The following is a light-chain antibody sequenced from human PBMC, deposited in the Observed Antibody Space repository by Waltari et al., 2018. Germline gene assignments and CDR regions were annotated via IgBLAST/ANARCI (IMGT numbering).Light chain of an antibody. J-gene: IGLJ2*01. CDR1: PLRSFY. V-gene: IGLV3-19*01. CDR2: DKD. CDR3: NSRDTRGNHFVV. Sequence: SSELTQDPALSVALGPAVRLTFQGDPLRSFYVTWYQQKPGQAPMLVIYDKDNRPSGIPERFSGSSSGNIASLTITGAQAEDEADYYCNSRDTRGNHFVVFGGGTKLTVL.